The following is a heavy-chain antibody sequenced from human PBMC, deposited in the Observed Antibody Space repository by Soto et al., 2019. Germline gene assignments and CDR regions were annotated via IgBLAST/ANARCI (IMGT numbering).Heavy chain of an antibody. CDR1: GFTFSSYA. CDR2: ISGSGGST. D-gene: IGHD3-22*01. V-gene: IGHV3-23*01. J-gene: IGHJ6*02. CDR3: AKDQVITMIVVVTPDPSYYYGMDV. Sequence: GGSLRLSCAASGFTFSSYAMSWVRQAPGKGLAWVSAISGSGGSTYYADSVKGRFTISRDNSKNTLYLQMNSLRAEDTAVYYCAKDQVITMIVVVTPDPSYYYGMDVWGQGTTVTVSS.